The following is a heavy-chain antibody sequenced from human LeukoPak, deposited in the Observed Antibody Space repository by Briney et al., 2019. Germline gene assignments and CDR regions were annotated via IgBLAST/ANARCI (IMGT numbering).Heavy chain of an antibody. V-gene: IGHV1-18*01. Sequence: ASVKVCCKASGYTFTSYGISWVRQAPGQGLEWMGWISAHNGNTNYAQKLQGRVTMTTDTSTSTAYMELRSLRSDDTAVYYCARGTYYYDSSGYQNGGFDAFDIWGQGTMVTVSS. J-gene: IGHJ3*02. CDR2: ISAHNGNT. CDR1: GYTFTSYG. D-gene: IGHD3-22*01. CDR3: ARGTYYYDSSGYQNGGFDAFDI.